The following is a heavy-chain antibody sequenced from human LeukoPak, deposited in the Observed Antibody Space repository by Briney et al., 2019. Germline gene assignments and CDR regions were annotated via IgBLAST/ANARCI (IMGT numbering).Heavy chain of an antibody. Sequence: PGRSLRLSCAASGFTFSSYAMHWVRQAPGKGLEWVAVISYDGSNKYYADSVKGRFTISRDNSKNTLYLQMNGLRAEDTAVYYCARVTTRYYDSSGYYFDYWGQGTLVTVSS. CDR1: GFTFSSYA. J-gene: IGHJ4*02. CDR2: ISYDGSNK. D-gene: IGHD3-22*01. V-gene: IGHV3-30-3*01. CDR3: ARVTTRYYDSSGYYFDY.